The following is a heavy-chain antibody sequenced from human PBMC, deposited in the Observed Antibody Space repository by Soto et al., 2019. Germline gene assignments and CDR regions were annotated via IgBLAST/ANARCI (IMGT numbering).Heavy chain of an antibody. D-gene: IGHD3-22*01. CDR1: GFTVSFNY. J-gene: IGHJ4*02. V-gene: IGHV3-66*01. Sequence: GSLRLSCAASGFTVSFNYMSWVRQAPGKGLEWVSVIYSGGTTYYADSVKGRFTISRDNSKNTLYLQMNSLRAQDTAVYYCTRYRYYDSTGYSYVDYWGQGT. CDR2: IYSGGTT. CDR3: TRYRYYDSTGYSYVDY.